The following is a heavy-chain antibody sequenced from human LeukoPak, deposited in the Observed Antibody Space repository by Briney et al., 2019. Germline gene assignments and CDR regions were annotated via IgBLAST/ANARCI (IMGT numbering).Heavy chain of an antibody. CDR2: ISGYNGNT. J-gene: IGHJ4*02. D-gene: IGHD2-15*01. CDR1: GHTFTRYG. CDR3: ARDCSGGSCHFDY. V-gene: IGHV1-18*04. Sequence: ALVKVSCKTSGHTFTRYGISWVRQAPGQGLEWMGWISGYNGNTNYAQKFQGRVNMTTDTSTSTAYMELRSLRSDDTAVYYCARDCSGGSCHFDYWGQGTLVTVPS.